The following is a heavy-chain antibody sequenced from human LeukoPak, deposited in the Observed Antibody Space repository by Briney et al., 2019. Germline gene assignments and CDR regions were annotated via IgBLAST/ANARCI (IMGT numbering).Heavy chain of an antibody. V-gene: IGHV3-9*01. Sequence: GGSLRLSCAASGFTFSYYAMSWVRQAPGKGLEWVSGISWNSGSIGYADSVKGRFTISRDNAKNSLYLQMNSLRAEDTALYYCAKDASYSSGYYFDYWGQGTLVTVSS. CDR1: GFTFSYYA. CDR3: AKDASYSSGYYFDY. CDR2: ISWNSGSI. D-gene: IGHD3-22*01. J-gene: IGHJ4*02.